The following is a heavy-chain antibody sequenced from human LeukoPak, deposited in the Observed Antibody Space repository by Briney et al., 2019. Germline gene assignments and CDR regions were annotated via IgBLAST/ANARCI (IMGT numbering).Heavy chain of an antibody. D-gene: IGHD3-16*01. CDR2: MNPDNDDT. Sequence: ASVKVSCKASGYTFTGYYMHWVRQAPGQGLEWMGYMNPDNDDTGYARKFQGRVTITRDTSISTAYMELSSLRSEDTAVYYCARGDRVSGGTDSWGQGTLVTVSS. CDR3: ARGDRVSGGTDS. J-gene: IGHJ4*02. V-gene: IGHV1-8*03. CDR1: GYTFTGYY.